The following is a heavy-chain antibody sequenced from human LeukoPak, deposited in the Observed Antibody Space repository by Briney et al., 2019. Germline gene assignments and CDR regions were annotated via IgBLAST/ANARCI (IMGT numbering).Heavy chain of an antibody. CDR1: GFTFSSYW. CDR2: IKQDGGEK. D-gene: IGHD3-9*01. CDR3: AGDYDILTEGDYYYYYMDV. V-gene: IGHV3-7*01. J-gene: IGHJ6*03. Sequence: GGSLRLSCAASGFTFSSYWMSWVRQAPGKGLEWVANIKQDGGEKYYVDSVKGRFTISRDNAKNSLYLQMNSLRAEDTAVYYCAGDYDILTEGDYYYYYMDVWGKGTTVTVSS.